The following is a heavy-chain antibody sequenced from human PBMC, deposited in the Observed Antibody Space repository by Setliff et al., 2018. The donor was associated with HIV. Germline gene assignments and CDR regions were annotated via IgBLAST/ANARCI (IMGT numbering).Heavy chain of an antibody. CDR3: ARGRINYGDYYY. CDR1: GFTFDNYT. Sequence: GGSLRLSCGASGFTFDNYTMHWVRQVPGKGLEWLSLISWDGSSTYYADSVKGRFTISRDNSKNTVYLQMNSLTSEDTAFYYCARGRINYGDYYYWGQGTLVTVSS. CDR2: ISWDGSST. J-gene: IGHJ4*02. D-gene: IGHD4-17*01. V-gene: IGHV3-43*01.